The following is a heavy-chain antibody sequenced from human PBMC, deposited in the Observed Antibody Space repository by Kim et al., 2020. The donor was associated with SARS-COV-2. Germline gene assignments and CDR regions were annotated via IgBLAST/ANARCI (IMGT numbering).Heavy chain of an antibody. CDR2: IYYSGST. CDR3: ARGGPYGDYGQFDY. CDR1: GGSISSYY. D-gene: IGHD4-17*01. J-gene: IGHJ4*02. Sequence: SETLSLTCTVSGGSISSYYWSWIRQPPGKGLEWIGYIYYSGSTNYNPSLKSRVTISVDTSKNQFSLKLSSVTAADTAVYYCARGGPYGDYGQFDYWGQGTLVTVSS. V-gene: IGHV4-59*13.